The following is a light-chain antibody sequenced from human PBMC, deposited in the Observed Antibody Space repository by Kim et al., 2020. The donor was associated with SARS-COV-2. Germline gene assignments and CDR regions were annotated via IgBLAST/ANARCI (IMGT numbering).Light chain of an antibody. CDR2: GAS. J-gene: IGKJ4*01. CDR3: QQLNNWPRT. Sequence: EVVLTQSPATLSVSPGERATLSCRASQSVGTKLAWYQQKPGQAPRLLIYGASARATGIPARFSGSGSGTEFTLTISSLQSEDFAVYYCQQLNNWPRTFGEGTKVDIK. V-gene: IGKV3-15*01. CDR1: QSVGTK.